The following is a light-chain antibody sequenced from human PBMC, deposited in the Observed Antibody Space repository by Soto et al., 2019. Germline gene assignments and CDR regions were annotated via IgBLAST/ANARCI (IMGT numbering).Light chain of an antibody. V-gene: IGKV3-20*01. CDR2: GAS. CDR3: HQYGISPPRT. CDR1: QSVSSSY. J-gene: IGKJ1*01. Sequence: EIVLTQSPGTVSLSPGERATLSCRASQSVSSSYLAWYQQKPGQAPRLLIYGASSRATGIPDRFSGSGSGTDFTLTITRLEPEDFAVYYCHQYGISPPRTFGQGTKVDI.